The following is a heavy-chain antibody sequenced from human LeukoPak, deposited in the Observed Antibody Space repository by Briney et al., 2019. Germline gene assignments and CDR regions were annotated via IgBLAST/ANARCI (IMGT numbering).Heavy chain of an antibody. Sequence: GASVKVSCKASGYTFTDPYIHWVRQAPGQGLEWMGWINPNSGGTNYARKFQGRVTMTRDTSLNTAYMELSRLGSDDTAVYFCARARLWAFDIWGQGTMVTVSS. CDR3: ARARLWAFDI. CDR2: INPNSGGT. J-gene: IGHJ3*02. CDR1: GYTFTDPY. D-gene: IGHD3-16*01. V-gene: IGHV1-2*02.